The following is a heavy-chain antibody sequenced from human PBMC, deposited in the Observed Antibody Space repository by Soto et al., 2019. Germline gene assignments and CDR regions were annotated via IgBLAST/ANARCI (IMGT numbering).Heavy chain of an antibody. D-gene: IGHD2-2*02. CDR1: GYTFTSYG. CDR2: ISGYNGNT. V-gene: IGHV1-18*04. Sequence: ASVKVSCKASGYTFTSYGISWVRQAPGQGLEWMGWISGYNGNTKYAQKLQGRVTMTTDTSTSTAYTELRSLRSDDTAVYFCARDRDIVVVPAAISNYDYGMDVWGQGTTLTVSS. J-gene: IGHJ6*02. CDR3: ARDRDIVVVPAAISNYDYGMDV.